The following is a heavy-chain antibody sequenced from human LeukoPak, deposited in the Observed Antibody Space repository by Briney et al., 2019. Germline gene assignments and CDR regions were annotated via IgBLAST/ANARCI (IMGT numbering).Heavy chain of an antibody. CDR2: IIPILGIA. D-gene: IGHD5-18*01. Sequence: GASVKVSCKASGGTFSSYAISWVRQAPGQVLEWMGRIIPILGIANYAQKFQDRVTITADKSTSTAYMELSSLRSEDTAVYYCARDHLEMDTITLPHYWGQGTLVTVSS. CDR3: ARDHLEMDTITLPHY. J-gene: IGHJ4*02. CDR1: GGTFSSYA. V-gene: IGHV1-69*04.